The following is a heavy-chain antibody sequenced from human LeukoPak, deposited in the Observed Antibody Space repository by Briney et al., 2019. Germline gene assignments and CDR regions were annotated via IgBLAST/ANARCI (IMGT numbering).Heavy chain of an antibody. CDR3: ARHQVSAGTWYYFDY. V-gene: IGHV4-59*08. D-gene: IGHD6-13*01. CDR1: GGSISSYY. J-gene: IGHJ4*02. CDR2: IYYSGST. Sequence: SETLSLTCTVSGGSISSYYWSWIRQPPGKGLEWIGYIYYSGSTNYNPSLKSRVTISVDTSKNQFSLKLSSVTAADTAVYYCARHQVSAGTWYYFDYWGQGTLVTVSS.